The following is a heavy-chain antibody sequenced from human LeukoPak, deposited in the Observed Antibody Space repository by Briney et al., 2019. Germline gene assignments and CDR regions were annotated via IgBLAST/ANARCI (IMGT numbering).Heavy chain of an antibody. CDR3: AKEGHPDAFDI. Sequence: QPGRSLRLSCAASGFTFDDYAMHWVRQAPGKGLEWVSGISRNSGSIGYADSVKGRFTISRDNAKNSLYLQMNSLRAEDTALYYCAKEGHPDAFDIWGQGTMVTVSS. CDR2: ISRNSGSI. CDR1: GFTFDDYA. V-gene: IGHV3-9*01. J-gene: IGHJ3*02.